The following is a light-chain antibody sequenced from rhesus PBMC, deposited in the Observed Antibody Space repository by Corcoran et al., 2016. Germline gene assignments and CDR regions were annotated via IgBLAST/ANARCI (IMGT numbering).Light chain of an antibody. CDR3: QHGYGTPYT. Sequence: DIQMTQSPSSLSASVGDRVTITCRASENVHNYLNWYQQKPGKAPKLLIYKSSTLQGGVPSRFSGSGSGKYYTFTISSLKPEDFATYHGQHGYGTPYTFGQGTKVEIK. V-gene: IGKV1-74*01. J-gene: IGKJ2*01. CDR1: ENVHNY. CDR2: KSS.